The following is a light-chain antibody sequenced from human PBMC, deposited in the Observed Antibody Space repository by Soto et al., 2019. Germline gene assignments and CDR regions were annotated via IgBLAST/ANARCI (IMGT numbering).Light chain of an antibody. V-gene: IGKV3-15*01. J-gene: IGKJ2*01. CDR3: QQYNNWPPKT. CDR2: GAS. Sequence: EIVMTQSPATLSVSPGERATLSCRASQSVSSNLAWYQQKPGQAPRLLIYGASTRATGIPARFSGSGSGTACTLTISSLQSEDFAVYYCQQYNNWPPKTFGQGTKLEIK. CDR1: QSVSSN.